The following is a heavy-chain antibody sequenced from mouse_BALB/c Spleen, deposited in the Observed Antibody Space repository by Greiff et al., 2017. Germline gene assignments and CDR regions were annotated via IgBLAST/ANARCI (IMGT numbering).Heavy chain of an antibody. D-gene: IGHD2-3*01. Sequence: VQLKQSGAELARPGASVKLSCKASGYTFTSYWMQWVKQRPGQGLEWIGAIYPGDGDTRYTQKFKGKATLTADKSSSTAYMQLSSLASEDSAVYYCAREDGSAYWGQGTLVTVSA. CDR1: GYTFTSYW. CDR2: IYPGDGDT. J-gene: IGHJ3*01. CDR3: AREDGSAY. V-gene: IGHV1-87*01.